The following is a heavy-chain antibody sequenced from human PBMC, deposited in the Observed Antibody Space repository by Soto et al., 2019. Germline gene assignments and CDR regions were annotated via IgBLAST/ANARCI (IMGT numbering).Heavy chain of an antibody. CDR1: GYSFTSYW. J-gene: IGHJ4*02. D-gene: IGHD3-22*01. CDR2: IYPGDPDT. Sequence: LGESTKIPCKGPGYSFTSYWIGWVRQMPGKGLEWMGIIYPGDPDTRYSPSFQGQVTISADKSISTAYLQWSSLKASDTAMYYCARHPVGYYYDSCGYYYFDYWCQGTLVTVSS. CDR3: ARHPVGYYYDSCGYYYFDY. V-gene: IGHV5-51*01.